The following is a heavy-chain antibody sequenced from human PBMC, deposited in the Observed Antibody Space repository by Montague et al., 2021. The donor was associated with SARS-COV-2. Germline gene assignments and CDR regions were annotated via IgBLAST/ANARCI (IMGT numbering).Heavy chain of an antibody. J-gene: IGHJ4*02. Sequence: SLRLSCAASGFTFNNFGMHWVRQAPGQGLEWVAVISYEGSIQYYADNVKGRFTISRDWSKSTLYLHMSSLRPEDTAVYYCAKDAPVLWFERGRGTFAYWGRGTLVAVSS. D-gene: IGHD3-10*01. CDR1: GFTFNNFG. CDR2: ISYEGSIQ. V-gene: IGHV3-30*18. CDR3: AKDAPVLWFERGRGTFAY.